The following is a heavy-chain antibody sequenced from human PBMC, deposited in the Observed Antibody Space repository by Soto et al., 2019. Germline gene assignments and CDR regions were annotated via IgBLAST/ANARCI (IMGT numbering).Heavy chain of an antibody. CDR2: IYYNGNT. Sequence: QVQLQESGPGLVKPSETLSLTCTVSGGSISNHYWSWIRQPPGKGLEWIGYIYYNGNTNYNPSLMRRVTMSVDTSRNQISLKLSSVTAADTAVYYCTRANWYSEYWGQGTLVTVSS. CDR3: TRANWYSEY. V-gene: IGHV4-59*11. J-gene: IGHJ4*02. CDR1: GGSISNHY. D-gene: IGHD7-27*01.